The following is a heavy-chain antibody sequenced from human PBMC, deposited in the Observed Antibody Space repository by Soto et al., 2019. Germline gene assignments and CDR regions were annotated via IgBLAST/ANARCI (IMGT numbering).Heavy chain of an antibody. Sequence: EVQLVESGGGLVQPGGSLRLACAASGFTVSSNYMSWVRQAPGKGLEWVSVIYSGGSTYYADSVKGRFTISRDNSKNTLYLQMNSLRAEDTAVYYCARDRIPTGMDVWGQGTTVTVSS. CDR1: GFTVSSNY. CDR2: IYSGGST. V-gene: IGHV3-66*01. CDR3: ARDRIPTGMDV. J-gene: IGHJ6*02.